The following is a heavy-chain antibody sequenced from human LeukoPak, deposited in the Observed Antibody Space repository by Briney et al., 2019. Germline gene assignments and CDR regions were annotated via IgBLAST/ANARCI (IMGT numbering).Heavy chain of an antibody. CDR2: FSRRGTT. CDR3: AREQAGTSGWYTLDY. CDR1: GFTFSSYA. V-gene: IGHV3-23*01. Sequence: GGSLRLSCAASGFTFSSYAMSWVRQAPGKGLQWVSAFSRRGTTHYADSVRGRFTISRDNSKNEVYLQMNSLRADDTAIYYCAREQAGTSGWYTLDYWGQGTVVTVSS. J-gene: IGHJ4*02. D-gene: IGHD6-13*01.